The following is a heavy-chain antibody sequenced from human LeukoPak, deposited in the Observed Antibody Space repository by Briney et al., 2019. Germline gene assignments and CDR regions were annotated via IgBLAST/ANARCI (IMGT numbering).Heavy chain of an antibody. CDR3: AKGVLDYYYMDV. CDR2: ISWNSGSI. V-gene: IGHV3-9*03. J-gene: IGHJ6*03. Sequence: GGSLRLYCAAAGFTFDDYAMHWVRHAPGEGLGWVSGISWNSGSIDYADSVKGRFSLSRDNAKNSLYLQMNSLRAEDMALYYCAKGVLDYYYMDVWGKGTTVTVSS. CDR1: GFTFDDYA.